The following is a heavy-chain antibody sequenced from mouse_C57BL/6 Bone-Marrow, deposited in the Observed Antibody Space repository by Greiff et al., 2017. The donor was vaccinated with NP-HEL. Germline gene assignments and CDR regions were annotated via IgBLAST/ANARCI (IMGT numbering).Heavy chain of an antibody. CDR1: GFSFNTYA. J-gene: IGHJ1*03. CDR3: VRHVFRSNSWYFDV. V-gene: IGHV10-1*01. D-gene: IGHD2-5*01. CDR2: IRSKSNNYAT. Sequence: EVKLVESGGGLVQPKGSLKLSCAASGFSFNTYAMNWVRQAPGKGLEWVARIRSKSNNYATYYADSVKDRFTISRDDSESMLYLQMNNLKTEDTAMYYCVRHVFRSNSWYFDVWGTGTTVTVSS.